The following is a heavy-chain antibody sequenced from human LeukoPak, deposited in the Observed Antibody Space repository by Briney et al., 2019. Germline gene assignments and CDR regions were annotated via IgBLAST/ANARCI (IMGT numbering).Heavy chain of an antibody. D-gene: IGHD6-13*01. CDR2: IYTSGST. CDR3: ARDSIAAAGSLDAFDI. Sequence: SETLSLTCTVSGGSISSYYWSWIGQPAGTGLDWIGRIYTSGSTNYNHSLKSRVTMSVDTSKNQFSLKLSSVTAADTAVYYCARDSIAAAGSLDAFDIWGQGTMVTVSS. J-gene: IGHJ3*02. V-gene: IGHV4-4*07. CDR1: GGSISSYY.